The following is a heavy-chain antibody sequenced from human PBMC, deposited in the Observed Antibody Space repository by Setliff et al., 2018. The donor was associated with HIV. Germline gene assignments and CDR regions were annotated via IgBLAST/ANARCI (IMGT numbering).Heavy chain of an antibody. Sequence: ASVKVSCKASGYIFTNQYITWVRQAPGQGLEWMGWISPHNGNTKYGEKFQARVTMTADTSTTTAYMELRSLTSDDTAMYYCARGYASGSGSYYYDYWGQGTLVTVSS. J-gene: IGHJ4*02. CDR1: GYIFTNQY. V-gene: IGHV1-18*01. D-gene: IGHD2-15*01. CDR2: ISPHNGNT. CDR3: ARGYASGSGSYYYDY.